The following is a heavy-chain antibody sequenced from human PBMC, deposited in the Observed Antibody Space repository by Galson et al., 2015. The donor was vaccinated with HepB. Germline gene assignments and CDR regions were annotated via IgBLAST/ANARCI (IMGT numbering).Heavy chain of an antibody. CDR2: IYYTGTT. CDR3: ARGSTVTPYSFDY. V-gene: IGHV4-59*01. J-gene: IGHJ4*02. D-gene: IGHD4-17*01. Sequence: LSLTCSVSAGSISGNYWSWIRQPPGKGLEWIGYIYYTGTTTYNPSLKSRVTISVDMSKNQFSLKLSSVTAADTAVYYCARGSTVTPYSFDYWGQGTLVTVSS. CDR1: AGSISGNY.